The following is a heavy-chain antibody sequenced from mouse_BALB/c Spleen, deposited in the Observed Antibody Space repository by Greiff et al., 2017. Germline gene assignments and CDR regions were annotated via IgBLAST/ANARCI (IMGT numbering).Heavy chain of an antibody. V-gene: IGHV3-8*02. CDR3: ARPTVVALYWYFDV. CDR1: GDSITSGY. CDR2: ISYSGST. Sequence: EVKVEESGPSLVKPSQTLSLTCSVTGDSITSGYWNWIRKFPGNKLEYMGYISYSGSTYYNPSLKSRISITRDTSKNQYYLQLNSVTTEDTATYYCARPTVVALYWYFDVWGAGTTVTVSS. D-gene: IGHD1-1*01. J-gene: IGHJ1*01.